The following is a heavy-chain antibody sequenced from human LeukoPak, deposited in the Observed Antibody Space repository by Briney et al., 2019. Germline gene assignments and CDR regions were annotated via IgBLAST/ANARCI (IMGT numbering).Heavy chain of an antibody. J-gene: IGHJ4*02. V-gene: IGHV5-51*01. CDR3: ATLKRARNNFDY. Sequence: GESLKISCKSSGYSFTNDWIAWVPQMPGKGLEWMGIIYPADSDTRYSPSFQGQGTISADKSISTAYLQWSSLKASDTAMYYCATLKRARNNFDYWGQGSLVTVSS. CDR2: IYPADSDT. CDR1: GYSFTNDW.